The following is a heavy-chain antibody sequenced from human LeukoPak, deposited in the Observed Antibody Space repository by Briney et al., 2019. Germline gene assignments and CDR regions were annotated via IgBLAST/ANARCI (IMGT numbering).Heavy chain of an antibody. J-gene: IGHJ4*02. CDR2: IYPRDSDT. V-gene: IGHV5-51*01. Sequence: GESLKISCKGSGYKFTNYWITWVRQMPGQGLEWLGIIYPRDSDTRYSPSFQGQVSISVDTSIDTAYLQWSSVKASDTAMYYCARLLAAPYYINFWGQGTLVTVSS. D-gene: IGHD6-25*01. CDR3: ARLLAAPYYINF. CDR1: GYKFTNYW.